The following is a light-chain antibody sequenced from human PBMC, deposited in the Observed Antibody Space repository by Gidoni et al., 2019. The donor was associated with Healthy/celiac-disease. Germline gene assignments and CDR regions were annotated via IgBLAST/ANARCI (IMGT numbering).Light chain of an antibody. CDR1: QSVSSSY. CDR3: QQYGSSPYT. CDR2: GAS. J-gene: IGKJ2*01. V-gene: IGKV3-20*01. Sequence: EIVLPQSQGTLSLSPGERATLSCRASQSVSSSYLAWYQQKPGQAPRLLIYGASSRATGIPDRFSGSGSGTDFTLTISRLEPEDFAVYYCQQYGSSPYTFGQGTKLEIK.